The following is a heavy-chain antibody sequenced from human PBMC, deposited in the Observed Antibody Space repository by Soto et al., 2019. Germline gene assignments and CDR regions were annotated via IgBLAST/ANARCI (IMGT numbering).Heavy chain of an antibody. D-gene: IGHD2-15*01. V-gene: IGHV1-18*01. Sequence: ASVKVSCKASGGTFSSYAISWVRQAPGQGLEWMGWIIPYNGTTNYAQKLQGRVTMTTDTSTSTAYMELRSSVTAADTAVYYCAREGRHCSGGSCPFDYWGQGTLVTVSS. CDR3: AREGRHCSGGSCPFDY. CDR1: GGTFSSYA. CDR2: IIPYNGTT. J-gene: IGHJ4*02.